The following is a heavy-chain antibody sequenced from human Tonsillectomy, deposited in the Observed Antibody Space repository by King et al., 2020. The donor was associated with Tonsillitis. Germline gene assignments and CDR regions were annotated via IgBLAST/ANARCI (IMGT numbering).Heavy chain of an antibody. J-gene: IGHJ5*02. V-gene: IGHV4-39*07. CDR3: ARGGTTVPTGWFDP. CDR2: IYYSGST. Sequence: QLQESGPGLVKPSETLSLTCTVSGGSISSSSYYWGWIRQPPGKGLEWIGSIYYSGSTYYNPSLKSRVTISVDTSKNQFSLKLSSVTAADTAVYYCARGGTTVPTGWFDPWGQGTLVTVSS. D-gene: IGHD4-17*01. CDR1: GGSISSSSYY.